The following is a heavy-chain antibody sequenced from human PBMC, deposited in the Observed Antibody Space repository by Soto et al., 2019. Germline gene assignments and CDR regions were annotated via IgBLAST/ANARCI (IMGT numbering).Heavy chain of an antibody. CDR1: GFTVSNNY. Sequence: EVQLVESGGGLIQPGGSLRLSCAVSGFTVSNNYMSWVRQAPGKGLEGVSVIYSGGNTAYGDSVKGRFTISRDNSKNTLYFKRNSLCADAAPVYYWATNPGGGGYWGQGTLVTVSS. CDR2: IYSGGNT. CDR3: ATNPGGGGY. D-gene: IGHD3-10*01. J-gene: IGHJ4*02. V-gene: IGHV3-53*01.